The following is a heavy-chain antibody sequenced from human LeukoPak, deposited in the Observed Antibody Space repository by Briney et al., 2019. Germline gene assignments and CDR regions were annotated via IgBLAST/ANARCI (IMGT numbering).Heavy chain of an antibody. CDR3: ARNDYSSSSYFY. CDR2: ISSGGSAI. Sequence: GGSLRLSCGASGFTFSSYEMNWVRQAPGKGLEWVSYISSGGSAIYYADSVKGRFTISRDNAKNSLYLQMNSLRAEDTAVYYCARNDYSSSSYFYWGQGALVTVSS. D-gene: IGHD6-6*01. CDR1: GFTFSSYE. J-gene: IGHJ4*02. V-gene: IGHV3-48*03.